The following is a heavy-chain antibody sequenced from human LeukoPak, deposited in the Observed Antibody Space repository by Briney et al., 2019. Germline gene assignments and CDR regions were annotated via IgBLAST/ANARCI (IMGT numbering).Heavy chain of an antibody. CDR1: GGSISSYY. CDR2: IYYSGST. CDR3: ASGAYSNYDLFLYYFDY. V-gene: IGHV4-59*01. D-gene: IGHD4-11*01. J-gene: IGHJ4*02. Sequence: SETLSLTCTVSGGSISSYYWSWIREPPGMGLEWIGYIYYSGSTNYNPSLKSRVTISVDTSKNQFSLKLSSVTAADTAVYYCASGAYSNYDLFLYYFDYWGQGTLVTVSS.